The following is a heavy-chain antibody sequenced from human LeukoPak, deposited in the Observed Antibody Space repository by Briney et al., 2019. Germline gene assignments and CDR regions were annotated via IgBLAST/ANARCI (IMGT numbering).Heavy chain of an antibody. J-gene: IGHJ6*03. CDR2: IIPIFGTA. CDR3: ARASRWFGELLGVFYYYYMDV. V-gene: IGHV1-69*06. CDR1: GGTFSSYA. Sequence: SSVKVSCKASGGTFSSYAISWVRQAPGQGLEWMGGIIPIFGTANYAQKFQGRVTITADKSTSTAYMELSSLRSEDTAVYYCARASRWFGELLGVFYYYYMDVWGKGTTVTVSS. D-gene: IGHD3-10*01.